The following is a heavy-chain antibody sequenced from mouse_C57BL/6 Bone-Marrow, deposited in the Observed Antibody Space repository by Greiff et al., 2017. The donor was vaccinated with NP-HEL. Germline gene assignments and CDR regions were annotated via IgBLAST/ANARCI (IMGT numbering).Heavy chain of an antibody. CDR1: GYTFTSYW. Sequence: VQLQQSGTVLARPGASVKMSCKTSGYTFTSYWMHWVKQRPGQGLEWIGAIYPGTSDTSYNQKFKGKAKLTAVTSASTAYMELSSLTNEDSAVYYCTRGGFITPCYYAMDYWGQGTSVTVSS. J-gene: IGHJ4*01. V-gene: IGHV1-5*01. CDR2: IYPGTSDT. CDR3: TRGGFITPCYYAMDY. D-gene: IGHD1-1*01.